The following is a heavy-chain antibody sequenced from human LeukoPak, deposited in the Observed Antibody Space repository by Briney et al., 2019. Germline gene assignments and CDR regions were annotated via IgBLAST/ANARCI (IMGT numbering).Heavy chain of an antibody. D-gene: IGHD3-16*02. Sequence: GGSLRLSCAASGFTFSSYAMSWVRQAPGKGLEWVSAISGSGGSTYYADSVKGRFTISRDNSKNTLYLQMNSLRAEDTAVYYCARWAITFGGVIENYFDYWGQGTQVSVSS. CDR1: GFTFSSYA. J-gene: IGHJ4*02. CDR2: ISGSGGST. CDR3: ARWAITFGGVIENYFDY. V-gene: IGHV3-23*01.